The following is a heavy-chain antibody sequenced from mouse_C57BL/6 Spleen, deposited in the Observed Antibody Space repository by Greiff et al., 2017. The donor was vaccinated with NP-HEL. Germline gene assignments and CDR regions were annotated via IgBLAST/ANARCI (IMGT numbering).Heavy chain of an antibody. V-gene: IGHV1-26*01. CDR3: ARSRPPTTWDY. J-gene: IGHJ2*01. CDR2: INPNNGGT. D-gene: IGHD2-12*01. Sequence: EVQLQQSGPELVKPGASVKISCKASGYTFTDYYMNWVKQSHGKSLEWIGDINPNNGGTSYNQKFKGKATLTVDKSSSTAYMELRSLTSEDSAVYYCARSRPPTTWDYWGQGTTLTVSS. CDR1: GYTFTDYY.